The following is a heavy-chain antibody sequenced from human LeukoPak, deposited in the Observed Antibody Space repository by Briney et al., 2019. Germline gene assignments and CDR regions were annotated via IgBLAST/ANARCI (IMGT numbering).Heavy chain of an antibody. CDR2: IIPIFGTA. D-gene: IGHD4-17*01. Sequence: GASVTVSFKASGGTFSIYAISWVRQAPGQGLEWMGGIIPIFGTANYAQKFQGRVTITADESTSTAYMELSSLRSEDTAVYYCALNLYGDYLLFDYWGQGTLVTVSS. CDR1: GGTFSIYA. V-gene: IGHV1-69*01. J-gene: IGHJ4*02. CDR3: ALNLYGDYLLFDY.